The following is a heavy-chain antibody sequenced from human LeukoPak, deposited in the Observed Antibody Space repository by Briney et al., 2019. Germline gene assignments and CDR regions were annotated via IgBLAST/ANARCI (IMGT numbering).Heavy chain of an antibody. D-gene: IGHD3-22*01. CDR3: ARGHFLLAAYDSSGYHFDY. J-gene: IGHJ4*02. CDR1: GGSISSGGYY. CDR2: IYYSGST. Sequence: SETLSLTCTVSGGSISSGGYYWSWIRQRPGKGLEWIGYIYYSGSTYYNPSLKSRVTISVDTSKNQFSLKLSSVTAADTAVYYCARGHFLLAAYDSSGYHFDYWGQGTLVTVSS. V-gene: IGHV4-31*03.